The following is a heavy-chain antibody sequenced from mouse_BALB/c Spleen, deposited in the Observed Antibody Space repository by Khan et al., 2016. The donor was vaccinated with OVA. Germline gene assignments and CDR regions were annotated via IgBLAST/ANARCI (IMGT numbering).Heavy chain of an antibody. V-gene: IGHV1S41*01. Sequence: DLVKPGASVKLSCKASGYTFTSYWINWIKESPGQGLEWIGRVAPGSGSNSYNEMFKAKATLTIDTSSRTAYLQLSSLSSGDSAVYYCAVSKYSGGSHYAMDYWGQGTSVTVSS. J-gene: IGHJ4*01. CDR1: GYTFTSYW. CDR3: AVSKYSGGSHYAMDY. D-gene: IGHD1-1*02. CDR2: VAPGSGSN.